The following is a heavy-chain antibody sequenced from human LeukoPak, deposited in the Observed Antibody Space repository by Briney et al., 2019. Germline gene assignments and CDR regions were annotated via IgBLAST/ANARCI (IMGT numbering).Heavy chain of an antibody. CDR3: ARDPGGSLDFDY. CDR1: GYTFTSSD. D-gene: IGHD1-26*01. V-gene: IGHV1-18*01. Sequence: ASVKVSCKASGYTFTSSDINWVRQAPGQGLEWMGWISPYSGNTNYAQKLQGRVTMTTDTSTSTAYMELRSLRSDDTAVYYCARDPGGSLDFDYWGQGTLVTVSS. CDR2: ISPYSGNT. J-gene: IGHJ4*02.